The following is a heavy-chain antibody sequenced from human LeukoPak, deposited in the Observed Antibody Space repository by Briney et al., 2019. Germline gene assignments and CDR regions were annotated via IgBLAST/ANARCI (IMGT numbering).Heavy chain of an antibody. CDR3: ARGYSSGWYYFDY. Sequence: SQTLSLTCTVSGGSISSGDYYWSWIRQPPGKGLEWIGYIYYSGSTYYNPSLKSRVTISVDTSKNQFSLQLNSVTPEDTAVYYCARGYSSGWYYFDYWGQGTLVTVSS. D-gene: IGHD6-19*01. J-gene: IGHJ4*02. CDR1: GGSISSGDYY. V-gene: IGHV4-30-4*01. CDR2: IYYSGST.